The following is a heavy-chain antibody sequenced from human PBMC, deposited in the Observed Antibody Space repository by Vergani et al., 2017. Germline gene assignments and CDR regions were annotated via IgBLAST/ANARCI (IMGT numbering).Heavy chain of an antibody. CDR3: AKDSSIGIVVVPAAMCFDY. CDR2: ISGSGGST. V-gene: IGHV3-23*01. D-gene: IGHD2-2*01. CDR1: GFTFSSYA. J-gene: IGHJ4*02. Sequence: EVQLLESGGGLVQPGGSLRLSCAASGFTFSSYAMSWVRQAPGKGLEWVSAISGSGGSTYYADSVKGRFTISRDNSKNTLYLQMNSLRAEDTAGYYCAKDSSIGIVVVPAAMCFDYWGQGTLVTVSA.